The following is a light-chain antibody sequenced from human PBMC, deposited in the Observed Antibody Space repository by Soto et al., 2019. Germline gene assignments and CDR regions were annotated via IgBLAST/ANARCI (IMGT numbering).Light chain of an antibody. J-gene: IGKJ5*01. CDR2: DAS. V-gene: IGKV1-5*01. Sequence: DIQMSQSPSSLSTSVGDRVTSTCRASQSISSWLAWYQQKTGKAPKLLIYDASSLESGVPSRFSGSGYGTEFTLTISSLQTDDFATYYCQQYNSYSITFGQGTRLEIK. CDR3: QQYNSYSIT. CDR1: QSISSW.